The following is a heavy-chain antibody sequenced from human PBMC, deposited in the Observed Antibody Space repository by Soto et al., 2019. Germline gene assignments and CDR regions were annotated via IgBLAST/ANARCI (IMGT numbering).Heavy chain of an antibody. CDR3: ARGSAHLFDY. D-gene: IGHD6-25*01. J-gene: IGHJ4*02. CDR1: GGSISSRSYY. V-gene: IGHV4-39*07. Sequence: PSETLSLTCTVPGGSISSRSYYWGWIRQPPGKGLEWIGSIYYSGSTYYNPSLKSRVTISVDTSKNQFSLKLSSVTAADTAVYYCARGSAHLFDYWGQGTLVTVSS. CDR2: IYYSGST.